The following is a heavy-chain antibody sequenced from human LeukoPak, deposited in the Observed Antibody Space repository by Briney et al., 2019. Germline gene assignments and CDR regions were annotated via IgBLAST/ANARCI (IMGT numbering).Heavy chain of an antibody. CDR3: AKKSRLAAAGLD. J-gene: IGHJ4*02. CDR1: GFTFSSYW. CDR2: IKQDGSNK. Sequence: SGGSLRLSCEAPGFTFSSYWMSWVRQAPGKGLEWVANIKQDGSNKYYADSVKGRFTISRDNSKNTLYLQMNSLRAEDTAVYYCAKKSRLAAAGLDWGQGTLVTVSS. V-gene: IGHV3-7*03. D-gene: IGHD6-13*01.